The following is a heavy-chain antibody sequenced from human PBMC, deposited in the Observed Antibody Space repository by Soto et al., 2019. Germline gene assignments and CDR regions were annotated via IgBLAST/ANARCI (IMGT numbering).Heavy chain of an antibody. CDR3: ARLVQLLQGRWFDP. Sequence: SQTLSLTCAISGDSVSSNSAAWNWIRQSPSRGLEWLGRTYYRSKWYNDYAVSVKSRITINPDTSKNQFSLKLSSVTAADTAVYYCARLVQLLQGRWFDPWGQGTLVTVSS. J-gene: IGHJ5*02. CDR1: GDSVSSNSAA. CDR2: TYYRSKWYN. D-gene: IGHD2-15*01. V-gene: IGHV6-1*01.